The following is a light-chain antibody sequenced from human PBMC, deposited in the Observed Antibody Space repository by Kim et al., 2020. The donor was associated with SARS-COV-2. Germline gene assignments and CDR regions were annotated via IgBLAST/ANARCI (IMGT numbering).Light chain of an antibody. CDR1: QDISTW. CDR2: AAA. Sequence: ASRGDRVTITCRARQDISTWVVWFQQKPGKAPQCLIYAAATLQSGVPSRFSGSGSGTHFTLTISSLQPEDFATYYCLQYNDYPLTFGQGTRLEIK. J-gene: IGKJ5*01. CDR3: LQYNDYPLT. V-gene: IGKV1D-16*02.